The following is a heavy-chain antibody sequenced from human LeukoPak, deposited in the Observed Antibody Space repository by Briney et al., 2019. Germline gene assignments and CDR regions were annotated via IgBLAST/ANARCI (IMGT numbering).Heavy chain of an antibody. CDR2: ISRTTGSI. CDR1: GFTASSYT. Sequence: GGSLRLSCEAAGFTASSYTMNWVRQAPGKGLEWVSLISRTTGSIYYADSARGRFTISRDSAKNSVYLQMNSLRAEDTAIYYCARESILGTTTDYFDYWGQGTRVVVSS. CDR3: ARESILGTTTDYFDY. D-gene: IGHD1-26*01. J-gene: IGHJ4*02. V-gene: IGHV3-48*04.